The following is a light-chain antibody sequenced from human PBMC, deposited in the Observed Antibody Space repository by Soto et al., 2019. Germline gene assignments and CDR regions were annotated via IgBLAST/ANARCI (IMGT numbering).Light chain of an antibody. Sequence: SYVLTQPPSVSVAPGQTARITCGGDNIGRKSVHWYQQKPGQAPVLVIYYDNDRPSGIPERFSGSNSGNTATLTISRVEAGDEADYYCQVWDSSSDHVVFGGGTKLTVL. V-gene: IGLV3-21*04. CDR1: NIGRKS. CDR3: QVWDSSSDHVV. J-gene: IGLJ2*01. CDR2: YDN.